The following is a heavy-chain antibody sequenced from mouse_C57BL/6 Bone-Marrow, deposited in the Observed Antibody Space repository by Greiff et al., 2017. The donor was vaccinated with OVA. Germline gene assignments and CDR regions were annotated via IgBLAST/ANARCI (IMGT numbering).Heavy chain of an antibody. CDR2: IHPNSGST. CDR1: GYTFTSYW. CDR3: ARGSDSSCVFAY. D-gene: IGHD1-1*01. J-gene: IGHJ3*01. V-gene: IGHV1-64*01. Sequence: QVQLQQPGAELVKPGASVKLSCKASGYTFTSYWMHWVKQRPGQGLEWIGMIHPNSGSTNYNEKFKSKATLTVDKSSSTAYMQLSSLTSEDSAVYYCARGSDSSCVFAYWGQGTLVTVSA.